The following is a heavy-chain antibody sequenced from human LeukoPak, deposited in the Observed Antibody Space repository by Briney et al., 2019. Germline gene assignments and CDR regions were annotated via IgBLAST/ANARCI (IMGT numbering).Heavy chain of an antibody. D-gene: IGHD6-19*01. V-gene: IGHV4-4*02. CDR1: GDSISSNNW. Sequence: PSETLSLTCVVSGDSISSNNWWSWVRQPPGKGLEWIGEIYHSGSTNYNPSLKSRVTISVDTSKNQSSLNLSSVTAADTAVYYCARDERSDTSGWHLGYWGQGTLVTVSS. J-gene: IGHJ4*02. CDR3: ARDERSDTSGWHLGY. CDR2: IYHSGST.